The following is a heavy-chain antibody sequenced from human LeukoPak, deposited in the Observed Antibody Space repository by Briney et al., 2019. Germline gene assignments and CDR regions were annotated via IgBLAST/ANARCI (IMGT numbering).Heavy chain of an antibody. V-gene: IGHV4-61*02. Sequence: PSETLSLTCTVSGGSISSGSYYWSWIRQPAGKGLEWIGRIYTSGSTNYNPSLKSRVTISVDTSKNQFSLKLSSVTAADTAVYYCARDKSSHVWGSYPLGYFDYWGQGTPVTVSS. CDR2: IYTSGST. J-gene: IGHJ4*02. CDR3: ARDKSSHVWGSYPLGYFDY. CDR1: GGSISSGSYY. D-gene: IGHD3-16*02.